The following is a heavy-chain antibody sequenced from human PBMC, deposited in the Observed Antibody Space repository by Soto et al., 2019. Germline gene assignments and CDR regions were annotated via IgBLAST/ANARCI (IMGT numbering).Heavy chain of an antibody. V-gene: IGHV4-30-4*01. D-gene: IGHD4-17*01. Sequence: SETLSLTCTVSGGSINNNYYYWSWIRQPPGKGLEWIGHIYDSGTTYSNPSPESRVTISVDTSKNQFSLKLSSVTAADTAVYYCARTYGDYGYYYYGMDVWGQGTTVTVSS. CDR3: ARTYGDYGYYYYGMDV. J-gene: IGHJ6*02. CDR2: IYDSGTT. CDR1: GGSINNNYYY.